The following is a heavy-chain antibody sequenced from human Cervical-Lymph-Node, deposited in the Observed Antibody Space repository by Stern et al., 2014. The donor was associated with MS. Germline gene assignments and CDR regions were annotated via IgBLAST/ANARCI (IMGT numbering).Heavy chain of an antibody. D-gene: IGHD3-10*01. Sequence: VQLVESGAEVKKPGSSVKVSCKASGGTFSRYAISWVRQAPGQGLEWMGGIIPIFGTANYAQKFQGRVTITADESTSTAYMELSSLRSEDTAVYYCARAVLLPDYYYGMDVWGQGTTVTVSS. CDR1: GGTFSRYA. CDR2: IIPIFGTA. CDR3: ARAVLLPDYYYGMDV. V-gene: IGHV1-69*01. J-gene: IGHJ6*02.